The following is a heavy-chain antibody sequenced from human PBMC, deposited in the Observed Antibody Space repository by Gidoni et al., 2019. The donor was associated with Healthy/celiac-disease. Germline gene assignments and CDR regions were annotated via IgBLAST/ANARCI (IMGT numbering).Heavy chain of an antibody. V-gene: IGHV1-69*01. D-gene: IGHD2-8*02. Sequence: QVQLVQSGAEVKKSGSSVKVACKSSGGTISSYSISWVRQAPGQGLEWMGGIIPIFGTANYAQKFQGRVTITADESTSTAYMELSSLRSEDTAVYYCARAREGTVMDWFDPWGQGTLVTVSS. CDR3: ARAREGTVMDWFDP. CDR1: GGTISSYS. CDR2: IIPIFGTA. J-gene: IGHJ5*02.